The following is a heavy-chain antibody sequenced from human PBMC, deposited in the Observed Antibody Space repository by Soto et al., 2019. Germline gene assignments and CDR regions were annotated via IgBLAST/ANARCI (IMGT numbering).Heavy chain of an antibody. CDR3: ARDLGGSSSFGMDV. Sequence: ASVKVSCKASGHTFTGYYMHWVRQAPGQGLEWMGWINPNSGGTNYAQKFQGWVTMTRDTSISTAYMELSRLRSDDTAVYYCARDLGGSSSFGMDVWGQGTTVTVSS. D-gene: IGHD6-13*01. J-gene: IGHJ6*02. CDR1: GHTFTGYY. V-gene: IGHV1-2*04. CDR2: INPNSGGT.